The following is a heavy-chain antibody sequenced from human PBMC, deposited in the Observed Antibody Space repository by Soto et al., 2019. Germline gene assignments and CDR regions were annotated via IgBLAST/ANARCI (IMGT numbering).Heavy chain of an antibody. CDR2: LKRDGRDR. D-gene: IGHD2-8*01. J-gene: IGHJ4*02. CDR3: ARDVYEILGRVVRRLDS. Sequence: PGWSLRLSCAAAGLSFGDYWMTWVRQAPGKGLEWVANLKRDGRDRYYVDSVKGRFSVSRDNAKNSLYLQMNNLRPEDTAVYYCARDVYEILGRVVRRLDSWGQGTLVTVSS. V-gene: IGHV3-7*01. CDR1: GLSFGDYW.